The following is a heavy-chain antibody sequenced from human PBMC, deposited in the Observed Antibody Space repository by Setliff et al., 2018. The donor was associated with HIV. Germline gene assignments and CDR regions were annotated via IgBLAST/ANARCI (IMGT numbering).Heavy chain of an antibody. CDR1: GGSISSGGYS. Sequence: KPSETLSLTCAVSGGSISSGGYSWSWIRQPPGKGLEWIGYIYHSGITYYNPSLKSRVTISGDTSKNQFSLKLSSVTAADTAVYYCARESTDSSGYYRGYFDYWGQGTLVTVSS. V-gene: IGHV4-30-2*05. J-gene: IGHJ4*02. CDR3: ARESTDSSGYYRGYFDY. D-gene: IGHD6-19*01. CDR2: IYHSGIT.